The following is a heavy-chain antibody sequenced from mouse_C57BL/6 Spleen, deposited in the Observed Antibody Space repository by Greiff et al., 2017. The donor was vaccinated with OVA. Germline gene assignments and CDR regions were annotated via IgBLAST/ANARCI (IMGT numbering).Heavy chain of an antibody. CDR2: IDPNSGGT. CDR3: ARSLYYGSSYEYFDV. Sequence: VQLQQPGAELVKPGASVKLSCKASGYTFTSYWMHWVKQRPGRGLEWIGRIDPNSGGTKYNEKFKSKATLTVDKPSSTAYMQLSSLTSEDSAVYYCARSLYYGSSYEYFDVWGTGTTVTVSS. V-gene: IGHV1-72*01. D-gene: IGHD1-1*01. CDR1: GYTFTSYW. J-gene: IGHJ1*03.